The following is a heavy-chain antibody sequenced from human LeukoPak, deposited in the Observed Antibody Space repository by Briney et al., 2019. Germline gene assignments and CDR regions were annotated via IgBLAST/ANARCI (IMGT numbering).Heavy chain of an antibody. CDR2: INPSGGST. D-gene: IGHD7-27*01. V-gene: IGHV1-46*01. CDR3: ARSSRGLGILIGY. J-gene: IGHJ4*02. CDR1: GYTFTSYY. Sequence: ASVRVSCKASGYTFTSYYMHRVRQAPGQGLEWMGIINPSGGSTSYAQKFQGRVTMTRDTSTSTVYMELSSLRSEDTAVYYCARSSRGLGILIGYWGQGTLVTVSS.